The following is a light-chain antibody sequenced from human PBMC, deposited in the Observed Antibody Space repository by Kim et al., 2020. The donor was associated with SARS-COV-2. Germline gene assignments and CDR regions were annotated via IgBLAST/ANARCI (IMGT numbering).Light chain of an antibody. V-gene: IGLV2-8*01. Sequence: QSALTQPPSASGSPGQSVTISCTGTSSDVGGYTYVSWYQQHPGKAPKLVIYEVSKRPSGVPDRFSGSKSGNTASLTVSGLQAEDEADYYCSSYVGINNVFGTGTKVTVL. CDR3: SSYVGINNV. CDR2: EVS. CDR1: SSDVGGYTY. J-gene: IGLJ1*01.